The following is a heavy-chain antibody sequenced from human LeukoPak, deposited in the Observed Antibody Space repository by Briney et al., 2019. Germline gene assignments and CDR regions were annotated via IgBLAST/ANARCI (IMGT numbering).Heavy chain of an antibody. CDR2: IKLDGSEK. J-gene: IGHJ4*02. CDR1: GFTLGKYW. V-gene: IGHV3-7*03. D-gene: IGHD3-3*01. CDR3: ARDQYDTWSRRGNFDS. Sequence: GGSLRLSCVASGFTLGKYWMSWVRQAPGKGLEWVANIKLDGSEKNYVDSVKGRFTISRDNTKNSLYLQMNSLRVEDTAVFYCARDQYDTWSRRGNFDSWGQGTLVIVSS.